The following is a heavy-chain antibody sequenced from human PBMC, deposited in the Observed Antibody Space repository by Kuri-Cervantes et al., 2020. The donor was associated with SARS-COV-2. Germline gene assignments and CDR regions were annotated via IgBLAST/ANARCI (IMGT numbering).Heavy chain of an antibody. CDR2: INPSGGST. CDR1: GYTFTSYY. V-gene: IGHV1-46*01. Sequence: ASVKVSCKASGYTFTSYYMHWVRQAPGQGLEWMGIINPSGGSTSYAQKFQGRVTMTRDTSTSTVYMELSSLRSDDTAVYYCARGPRITGTTGCWFDPWGQGTLVTVSS. J-gene: IGHJ5*02. CDR3: ARGPRITGTTGCWFDP. D-gene: IGHD1-7*01.